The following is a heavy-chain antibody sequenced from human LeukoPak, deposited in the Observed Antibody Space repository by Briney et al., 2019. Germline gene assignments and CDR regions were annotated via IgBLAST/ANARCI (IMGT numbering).Heavy chain of an antibody. V-gene: IGHV3-23*01. CDR2: ISGSGGST. CDR1: GFTFSSYA. D-gene: IGHD4-11*01. Sequence: GGSLRLSCAASGFTFSSYAMSWVRQAPGKGLEWVSAISGSGGSTYYADSVKGRFTISRDNSKNTLYLHMNSLRAEDTAVYYCAKERGDLNDYSNYVPSSTIFDYWGQGTLVTVSS. CDR3: AKERGDLNDYSNYVPSSTIFDY. J-gene: IGHJ4*02.